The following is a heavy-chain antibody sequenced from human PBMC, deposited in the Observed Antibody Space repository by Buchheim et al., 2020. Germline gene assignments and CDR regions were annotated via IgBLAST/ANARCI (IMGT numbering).Heavy chain of an antibody. CDR1: GGSFSAYY. D-gene: IGHD2-2*01. V-gene: IGHV4-34*01. J-gene: IGHJ4*02. CDR3: ARVPISIDCSSTSCSRGYFDY. Sequence: QMQLQQWGAGLLKPSETLSLTCAVYGGSFSAYYWSWIRQPPGKGLEWIGEINHSGSTNYNPSLKSRVTISVDTSKNQFSLKLSSVTAADTAVYYCARVPISIDCSSTSCSRGYFDYWGQGNL. CDR2: INHSGST.